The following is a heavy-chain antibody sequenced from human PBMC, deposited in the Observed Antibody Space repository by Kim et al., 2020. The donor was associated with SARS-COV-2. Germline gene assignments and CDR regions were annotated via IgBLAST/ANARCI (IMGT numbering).Heavy chain of an antibody. D-gene: IGHD6-13*01. CDR3: ARARSSSLYYYYYGMDV. Sequence: GESLKISCKGSGYSFTSYWISWVRQMPGKGLEWMGRIDPSDSYTNYSPSFQGHVTISADKSISTAYLQWSSLKASDTAMYYCARARSSSLYYYYYGMDVWGQGTTVTVSS. CDR1: GYSFTSYW. V-gene: IGHV5-10-1*01. J-gene: IGHJ6*02. CDR2: IDPSDSYT.